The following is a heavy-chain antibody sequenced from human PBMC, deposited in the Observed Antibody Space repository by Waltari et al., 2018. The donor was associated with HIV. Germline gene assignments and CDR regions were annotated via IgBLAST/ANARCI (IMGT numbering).Heavy chain of an antibody. J-gene: IGHJ5*01. V-gene: IGHV4-59*01. Sequence: QVQLQESSPGLVKPSETLSLTCKVSADTTNTYYLSWIGKSPANGLEWIGYITYPGTSNYNPPPSLKMRVTRSLGTSKTQLSLKLTSVSAADTAVYYCARTVGTAISGVITYNWFDSWGQGTLVTVSS. D-gene: IGHD3-3*01. CDR2: ITYPGTS. CDR1: ADTTNTYY. CDR3: ARTVGTAISGVITYNWFDS.